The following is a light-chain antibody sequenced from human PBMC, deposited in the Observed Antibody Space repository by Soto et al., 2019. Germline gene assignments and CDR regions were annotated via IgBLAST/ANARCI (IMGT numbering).Light chain of an antibody. J-gene: IGKJ1*01. CDR2: CAS. CDR1: QSGNSSY. Sequence: EIVWTQRPGTLVPSPGERATLTCRVAQSGNSSYLAWYQRKPGQPARLLIFCASSRATGSLDRFIGSGSSTDFTPPTARLVPRDFAVFYCHQHCNSSQTFGQGTKVEI. CDR3: HQHCNSSQT. V-gene: IGKV3-20*01.